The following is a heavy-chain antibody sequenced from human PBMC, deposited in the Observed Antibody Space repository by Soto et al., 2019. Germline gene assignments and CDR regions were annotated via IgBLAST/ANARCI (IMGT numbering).Heavy chain of an antibody. CDR2: IYYSGST. CDR3: ARTGYFDSSGPDS. J-gene: IGHJ4*02. V-gene: IGHV4-31*03. Sequence: PSETLSLTCTVSGGSISSGGYYWSWIRQHPGKGLEWIGYIYYSGSTYYNPSLKSRVTISVDTSKNQFSLKLSSVTAADTAVYFCARTGYFDSSGPDSWGQGTLVTVSS. D-gene: IGHD3-22*01. CDR1: GGSISSGGYY.